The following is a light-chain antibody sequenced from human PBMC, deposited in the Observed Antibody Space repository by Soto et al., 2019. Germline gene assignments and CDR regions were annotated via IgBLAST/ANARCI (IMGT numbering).Light chain of an antibody. J-gene: IGKJ1*01. CDR2: GAS. V-gene: IGKV3-15*01. Sequence: EIVMTQSPVTLSVSPGERATLSCRASQGVNSYLAWYQQKPGQAPRLLIYGASTRATGIPARFSGSGSGTEFNLTISSLQSEDFAVYYCQQYKDCLRTFGQGTKVESK. CDR1: QGVNSY. CDR3: QQYKDCLRT.